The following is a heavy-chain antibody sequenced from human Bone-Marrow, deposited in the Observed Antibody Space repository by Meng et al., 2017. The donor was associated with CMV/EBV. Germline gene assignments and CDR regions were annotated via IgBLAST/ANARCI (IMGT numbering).Heavy chain of an antibody. Sequence: GSLRLSCTVSGGSITSSSYFWDWIRQSPGKGLEWIGSLSYGGSIYYNSSLKSRVTISVDMSKNQITLRLTSVTAADTAVYYCAKIFPSDYYKYSMDVWGQETTVTVSS. V-gene: IGHV4-39*06. CDR3: AKIFPSDYYKYSMDV. CDR1: GGSITSSSYF. D-gene: IGHD3-3*01. CDR2: LSYGGSI. J-gene: IGHJ6*02.